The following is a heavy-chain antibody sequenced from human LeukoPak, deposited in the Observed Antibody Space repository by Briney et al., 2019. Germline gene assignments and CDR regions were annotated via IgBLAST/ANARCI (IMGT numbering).Heavy chain of an antibody. D-gene: IGHD2-15*01. CDR2: ISSSSSYI. J-gene: IGHJ6*02. CDR3: ARDNLLNCSGGSCPLRYYYYYYGMDV. V-gene: IGHV3-21*01. Sequence: PGGSLRLSCAASGFTFSSYSMNWVRQAPGKGLEWVSSISSSSSYIYYADSVKGRFTISRDNAKNSLYLQMNSLRAEDTAVYYCARDNLLNCSGGSCPLRYYYYYYGMDVWGQGTTVTVSS. CDR1: GFTFSSYS.